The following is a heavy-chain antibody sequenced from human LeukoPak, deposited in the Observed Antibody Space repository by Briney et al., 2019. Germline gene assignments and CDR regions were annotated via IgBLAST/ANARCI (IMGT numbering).Heavy chain of an antibody. D-gene: IGHD6-13*01. V-gene: IGHV3-7*01. CDR1: GFTFSSYW. J-gene: IGHJ4*02. CDR2: INPDGSDK. CDR3: ARTLDAAAGFLGY. Sequence: GGSLRLSCAASGFTFSSYWMSWVRQAPGKGLEWVADINPDGSDKKYVDSVEGRFTISRDNAKNSLYLQMNGLRAEDTAVYYCARTLDAAAGFLGYWGQGTLLTVSS.